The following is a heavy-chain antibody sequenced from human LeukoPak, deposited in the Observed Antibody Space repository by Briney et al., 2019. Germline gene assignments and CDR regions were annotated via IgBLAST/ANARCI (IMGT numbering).Heavy chain of an antibody. CDR1: GFTFSNFA. CDR3: ARGRVGAMYYFDY. D-gene: IGHD1-26*01. Sequence: PGGSLRLSCAASGFTFSNFAMSWVRQAPGKGLEWVSYISSSSSTIYYADSVKGRFTISRDNAKNSLYLQMNSLRAEDTAVYYCARGRVGAMYYFDYWGQGTLVTVSS. CDR2: ISSSSSTI. V-gene: IGHV3-48*01. J-gene: IGHJ4*02.